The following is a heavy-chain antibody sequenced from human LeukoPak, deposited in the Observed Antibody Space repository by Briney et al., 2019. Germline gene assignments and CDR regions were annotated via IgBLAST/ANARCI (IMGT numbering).Heavy chain of an antibody. J-gene: IGHJ4*02. CDR3: AREHPRLGDLWNDY. V-gene: IGHV1-18*01. Sequence: ASVKVSCKASGFTFSSYGISWVRQAPGQGLEWMGWISSSSGNTDYAQKFQGRVTMTTDKSTSTAYMELRSLRSDDTAVYYCAREHPRLGDLWNDYWGQGTPVTVSS. CDR2: ISSSSGNT. D-gene: IGHD3-16*01. CDR1: GFTFSSYG.